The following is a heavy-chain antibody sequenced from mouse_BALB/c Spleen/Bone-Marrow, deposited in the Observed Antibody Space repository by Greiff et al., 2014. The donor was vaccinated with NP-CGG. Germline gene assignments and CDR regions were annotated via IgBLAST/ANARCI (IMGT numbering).Heavy chain of an antibody. Sequence: QVQLHQSGAELVKPGASVKLSCKASGYTFTSYYMYWVKQRPGQGLEWIGEINPSNGGTNFNEKFKSKATLTVDKSSNTAYVQLSSLTSEDSAVYHCTRSNYGYWFFDVWGAGTTVTVSS. CDR1: GYTFTSYY. J-gene: IGHJ1*01. CDR3: TRSNYGYWFFDV. D-gene: IGHD1-1*01. V-gene: IGHV1S81*02. CDR2: INPSNGGT.